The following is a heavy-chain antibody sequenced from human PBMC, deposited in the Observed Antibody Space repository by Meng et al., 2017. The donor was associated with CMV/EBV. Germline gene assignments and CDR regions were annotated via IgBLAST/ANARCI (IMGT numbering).Heavy chain of an antibody. CDR1: GGSSSSSNW. CDR3: ARVSEGSSGYYFDY. J-gene: IGHJ4*02. D-gene: IGHD3-22*01. CDR2: IYHSGST. Sequence: VYGGSSSSSNWWSWVRQPPGKGLEWIGEIYHSGSTNYNPSLKSRVTISVDKSKNQFSLKLSSVTAADTAVYYCARVSEGSSGYYFDYWGQGTLVTVSS. V-gene: IGHV4-4*02.